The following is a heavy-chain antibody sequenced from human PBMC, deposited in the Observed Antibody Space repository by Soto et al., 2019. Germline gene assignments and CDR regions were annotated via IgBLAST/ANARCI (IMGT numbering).Heavy chain of an antibody. J-gene: IGHJ4*02. D-gene: IGHD3-10*01. CDR3: ATSYGSGSRPFDY. Sequence: QVQLVQSGAEVKKSGSSVRVSCKASGGSFNSYNLSWVRQAPGQRLEWMGRIIPMLSMSTYAQKFQGRVSIIADKSTNTVYLDLSSLRSDDTAIYYCATSYGSGSRPFDYWGQGTLVTVSS. V-gene: IGHV1-69*02. CDR1: GGSFNSYN. CDR2: IIPMLSMS.